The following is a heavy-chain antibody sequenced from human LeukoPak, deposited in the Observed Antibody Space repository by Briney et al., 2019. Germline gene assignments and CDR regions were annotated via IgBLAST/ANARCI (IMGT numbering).Heavy chain of an antibody. V-gene: IGHV3-30*18. D-gene: IGHD2-2*01. Sequence: GGSLRLSCAASGFTFSTYTMNWVRQAPGKGLEWVAVISYDGRNKHYPDSVKGRFTISRDISTDTLWLQMDSLRTEDTAVYYCAKGPLRGTAAAIDYWGQGTLVTVSS. CDR3: AKGPLRGTAAAIDY. CDR1: GFTFSTYT. J-gene: IGHJ4*02. CDR2: ISYDGRNK.